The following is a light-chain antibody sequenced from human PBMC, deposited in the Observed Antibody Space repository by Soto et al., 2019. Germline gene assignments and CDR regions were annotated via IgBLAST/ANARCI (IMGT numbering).Light chain of an antibody. V-gene: IGKV2-30*01. Sequence: DVVLTQSPLSLPVTVGQPASISCRSSQSLVYSDGNSSLNWFQQRPGKSPRRLIYDVSKRDSGVPDRFSGSGSGTDFTLDISRVEAEDVGVYYCMQGIHCPHTFGQGTKLEIK. J-gene: IGKJ2*01. CDR3: MQGIHCPHT. CDR2: DVS. CDR1: QSLVYSDGNSS.